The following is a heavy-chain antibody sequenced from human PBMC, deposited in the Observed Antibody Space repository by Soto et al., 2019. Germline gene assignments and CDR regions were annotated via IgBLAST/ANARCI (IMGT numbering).Heavy chain of an antibody. CDR1: GFTFSNYW. Sequence: EVQLVESGGGLVQPGGSLRLSCVASGFTFSNYWMYWARQAPGEGLVWVSRINSDGSVSSYADSVKGRLTISRDNVKNTLYLQMDSLRAEDTAVYYCARGDCVGGTCYSLAGSFYYYMDVWGKGTTVTVFS. J-gene: IGHJ6*03. V-gene: IGHV3-74*01. CDR2: INSDGSVS. CDR3: ARGDCVGGTCYSLAGSFYYYMDV. D-gene: IGHD2-15*01.